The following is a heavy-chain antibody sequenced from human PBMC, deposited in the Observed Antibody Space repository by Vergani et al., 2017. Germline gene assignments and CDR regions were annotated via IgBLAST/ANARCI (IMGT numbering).Heavy chain of an antibody. CDR2: IYYSGST. CDR3: ARGKDIVVVPAAMYAFDI. CDR1: GGSISSGGYY. D-gene: IGHD2-2*01. J-gene: IGHJ3*02. V-gene: IGHV4-31*03. Sequence: QLQLQESGPGLVKPSETLSLTCTVSGGSISSGGYYWSWIRQHPGKGLEWIGYIYYSGSTYYNPSLKSRVTISVDTSKNQFSLKLSSVTAADTAVSYCARGKDIVVVPAAMYAFDIWGQGTMVTVSS.